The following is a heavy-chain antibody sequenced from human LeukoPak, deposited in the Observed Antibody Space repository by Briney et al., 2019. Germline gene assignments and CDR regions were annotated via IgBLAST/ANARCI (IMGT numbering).Heavy chain of an antibody. J-gene: IGHJ4*02. D-gene: IGHD5-18*01. CDR1: GFTFSSYW. CDR2: INSDGGST. Sequence: PGGSLRLSCAASGFTFSSYWVHWVRQAPGKGLVWVSRINSDGGSTSYADSVEGRFTISRDNAKNTLYLQMNSLRAEDTAVYYCGRGGGYSYGPHWGQGTLVTVSS. V-gene: IGHV3-74*01. CDR3: GRGGGYSYGPH.